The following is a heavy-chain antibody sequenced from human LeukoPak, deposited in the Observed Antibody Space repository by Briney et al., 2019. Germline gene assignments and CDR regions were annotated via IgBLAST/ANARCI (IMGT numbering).Heavy chain of an antibody. V-gene: IGHV4-34*01. CDR2: INHSGST. D-gene: IGHD2-21*02. CDR3: ARERKMTSYYYGMDV. Sequence: SETLSLTCAVYGGSFSGYYWSWTRQPPGKGLEWIGEINHSGSTNYNPSLKSRVTISVDTSKNQFSLKLSSVTAADTAVYYCARERKMTSYYYGMDVWGQGTTVTVSS. J-gene: IGHJ6*02. CDR1: GGSFSGYY.